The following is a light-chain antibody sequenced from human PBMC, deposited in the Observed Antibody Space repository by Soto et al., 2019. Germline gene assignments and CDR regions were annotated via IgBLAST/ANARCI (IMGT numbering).Light chain of an antibody. Sequence: ESVLTQSPGTLSSSPGERATLSCRASQSISSNYLAWYQQKPGQAPRLLIYGTSVRATGIPDRFSGSGSGTDFTLTISRLEAEDFAVYFCQQYGSSPQKTFGQGTKVEIK. V-gene: IGKV3-20*01. J-gene: IGKJ1*01. CDR3: QQYGSSPQKT. CDR2: GTS. CDR1: QSISSNY.